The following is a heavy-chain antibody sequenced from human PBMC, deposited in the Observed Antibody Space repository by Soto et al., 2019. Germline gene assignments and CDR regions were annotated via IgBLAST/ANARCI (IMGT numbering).Heavy chain of an antibody. J-gene: IGHJ4*02. CDR1: GFTFTDAW. V-gene: IGHV3-15*07. Sequence: EVQLVESGGGLVKPGGSLRLSCVASGFTFTDAWMNWVRQAPGKGLEWVGHIKSKASGGTTDYAAPVKGRFTISRDDSKNTLYLQMNNLKTEDTAVYYCTWDTSGYYYPRHWGQGTLVTVSS. CDR2: IKSKASGGTT. CDR3: TWDTSGYYYPRH. D-gene: IGHD3-22*01.